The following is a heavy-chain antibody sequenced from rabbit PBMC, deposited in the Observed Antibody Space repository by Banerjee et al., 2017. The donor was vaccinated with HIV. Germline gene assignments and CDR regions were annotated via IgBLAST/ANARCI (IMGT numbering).Heavy chain of an antibody. CDR2: IYSGDGDT. CDR1: GFSFSSSYW. D-gene: IGHD6-1*01. CDR3: VRYDMVTNTYCDL. V-gene: IGHV1S45*01. Sequence: QEQLEESGGDLVKPEGSLTLTCTASGFSFSSSYWICWVRQAPGKGLEWIACIYSGDGDTYYANWAKGRFTISKTSSTTVTLQMTSLTAADTATYFCVRYDMVTNTYCDLWGPGTLVTVS. J-gene: IGHJ6*01.